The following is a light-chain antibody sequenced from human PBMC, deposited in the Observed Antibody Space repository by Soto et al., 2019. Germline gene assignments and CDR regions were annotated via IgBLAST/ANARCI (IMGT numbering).Light chain of an antibody. CDR2: VVN. CDR1: SSDVGAYQY. J-gene: IGLJ2*01. V-gene: IGLV2-11*01. Sequence: QSVLTQPRSVSGSPGQSVTISCTGTSSDVGAYQYVSWYQQHPGKAPKLMVYVVNKRPSGVPDRFSGSKSGDTASLTIFGLQAEDEADYYCCSYAGRYTRIFGGGTKLTVL. CDR3: CSYAGRYTRI.